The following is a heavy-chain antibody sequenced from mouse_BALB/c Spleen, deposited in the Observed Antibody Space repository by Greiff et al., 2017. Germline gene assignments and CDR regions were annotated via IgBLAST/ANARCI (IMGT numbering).Heavy chain of an antibody. CDR2: ISSGGSYT. CDR1: GFTFSSYG. V-gene: IGHV5-6*01. Sequence: EVQGVESGGDLVKPGGSLKLSCAASGFTFSSYGMSWVRQTPDKRLEWVATISSGGSYTYYPDSVKGRFTISRDNAKNTLYLQMSSLKSEDTAMYYCARATGTPYFDYWGQGTTLTVSS. J-gene: IGHJ2*01. D-gene: IGHD4-1*01. CDR3: ARATGTPYFDY.